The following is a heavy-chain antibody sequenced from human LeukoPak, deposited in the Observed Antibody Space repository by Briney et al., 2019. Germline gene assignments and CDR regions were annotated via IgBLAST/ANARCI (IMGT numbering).Heavy chain of an antibody. J-gene: IGHJ4*02. CDR2: IYYSGST. CDR1: GGSISSGDYY. Sequence: SETLSLTCTVSGGSISSGDYYWSWIRQHPGKGLEWIGYIYYSGSTYYNPSLKSRVTISVDTSKNQFSLKLSSVTAADTAVYYCARVTSSSWYLLDYWGQGTLVTVSS. V-gene: IGHV4-31*03. D-gene: IGHD6-13*01. CDR3: ARVTSSSWYLLDY.